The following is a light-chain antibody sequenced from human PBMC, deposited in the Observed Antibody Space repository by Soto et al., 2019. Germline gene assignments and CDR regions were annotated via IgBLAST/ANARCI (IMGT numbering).Light chain of an antibody. CDR2: GAS. CDR1: QSVSSSF. J-gene: IGKJ1*01. Sequence: EIVLTQSPGTLSLSPGERATLSCRASQSVSSSFLAWYQQKPGQAPRLLIYGASIRATGIPDRFSGSGSGTDFTITISRVEPEDFAGYYCQQYGSSPWTFGQGTKVEIK. CDR3: QQYGSSPWT. V-gene: IGKV3-20*01.